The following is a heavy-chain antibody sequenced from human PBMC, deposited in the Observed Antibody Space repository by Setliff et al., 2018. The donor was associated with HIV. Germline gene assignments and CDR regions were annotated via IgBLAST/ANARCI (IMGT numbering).Heavy chain of an antibody. J-gene: IGHJ2*01. CDR1: GFTFSSYW. CDR2: IKQDGSEK. CDR3: ARDGIAAAYCWYFDL. D-gene: IGHD6-13*01. Sequence: VGSLRLSCAASGFTFSSYWMSWVRQAPGKGLEWVANIKQDGSEKYYVDSVKGRFTISRDNAKSSLYLQMNSLRAEDTAVYYCARDGIAAAYCWYFDLWGRGTLVTVSS. V-gene: IGHV3-7*01.